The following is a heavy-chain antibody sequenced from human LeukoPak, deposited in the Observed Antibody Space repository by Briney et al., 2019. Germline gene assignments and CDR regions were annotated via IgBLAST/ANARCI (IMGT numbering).Heavy chain of an antibody. CDR1: GGSITKDY. CDR3: ARAPLQYSERAFDV. CDR2: IFHTGST. J-gene: IGHJ3*01. V-gene: IGHV4-59*12. D-gene: IGHD3-9*01. Sequence: SETLSLTCHVSGGSITKDYWNWVRQSPERGLEWIGYIFHTGSTEYNPSLKSRVSMSVDTSKSQFSLKLDSVTAADTAVYYCARAPLQYSERAFDVWGQGTTVTVSS.